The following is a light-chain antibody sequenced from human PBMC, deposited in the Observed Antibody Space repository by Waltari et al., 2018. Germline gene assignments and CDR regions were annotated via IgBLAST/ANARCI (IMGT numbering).Light chain of an antibody. J-gene: IGKJ5*01. CDR1: QSVSTY. CDR3: HQRSNWPRT. CDR2: DAS. V-gene: IGKV3-11*01. Sequence: EIVMTQSPATLSLSPGERATLSCRASQSVSTYVTWYQQKPGQAPRLLIYDASNRATGIPARFSGSVSGTDFTLTISSLEPEDCAIYYCHQRSNWPRTFGQGTRLEI.